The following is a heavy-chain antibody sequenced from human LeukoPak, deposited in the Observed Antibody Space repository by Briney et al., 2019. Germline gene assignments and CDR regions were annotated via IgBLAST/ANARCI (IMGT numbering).Heavy chain of an antibody. CDR1: GFTFSTYW. D-gene: IGHD2-2*01. Sequence: PGGSLRLSCAASGFTFSTYWMHWVRQAPGKGLVWVSRINSDGTNRLYADSVKGRFTISRDNAENTLYLQMNSLRAEDTAVYYCAKESFHCSSTSCFYYGMDVWGQGTTVTVSS. CDR2: INSDGTNR. J-gene: IGHJ6*02. V-gene: IGHV3-74*01. CDR3: AKESFHCSSTSCFYYGMDV.